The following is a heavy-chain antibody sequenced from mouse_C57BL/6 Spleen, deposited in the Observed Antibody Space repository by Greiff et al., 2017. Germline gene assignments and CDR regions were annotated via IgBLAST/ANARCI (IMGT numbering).Heavy chain of an antibody. J-gene: IGHJ4*01. CDR2: IDPSDSYT. D-gene: IGHD4-1*01. CDR3: ARGRNWADYYAMDY. CDR1: GYTFTSYW. Sequence: QVQLQQPGAELVMPGASVKLSCKASGYTFTSYWMPWVKQRPGQGLEWIGEIDPSDSYTNYNQKFKGKSTLTVDKSSSTAYMQLSSLTSEDSAVYYCARGRNWADYYAMDYWGQGTSVTVSS. V-gene: IGHV1-69*01.